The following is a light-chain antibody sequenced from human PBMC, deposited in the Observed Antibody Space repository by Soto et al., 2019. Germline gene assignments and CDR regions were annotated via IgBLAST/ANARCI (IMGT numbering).Light chain of an antibody. Sequence: EIVLTQSPASLSLSPGEGATLSCRASESISSQLVWYQQKPGQAPRLLIYDTSNRATGVPARFSGSGSGTDFTLTISRLEPEDFAVYYCQQFSSYPLTFGGGTKVDIK. CDR3: QQFSSYPLT. J-gene: IGKJ4*01. CDR2: DTS. CDR1: ESISSQ. V-gene: IGKV3-11*01.